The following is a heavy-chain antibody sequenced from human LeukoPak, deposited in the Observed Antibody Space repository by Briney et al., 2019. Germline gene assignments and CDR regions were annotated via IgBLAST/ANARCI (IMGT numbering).Heavy chain of an antibody. D-gene: IGHD3-22*01. J-gene: IGHJ4*02. CDR3: AKDPRTYYYDSSGAPV. V-gene: IGHV3-30*02. CDR1: GFTSSSYG. CDR2: IRYDGSNK. Sequence: PGGSLRLSCAASGFTSSSYGMHWVRQAPGKGLEWVAFIRYDGSNKYYADSVKGRFTISRDNSKNTLYLQMNSLRAEDTAVYYCAKDPRTYYYDSSGAPVWGQGTLVTVSS.